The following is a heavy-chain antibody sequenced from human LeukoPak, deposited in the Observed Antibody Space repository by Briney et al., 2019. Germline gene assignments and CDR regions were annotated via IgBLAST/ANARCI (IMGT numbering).Heavy chain of an antibody. V-gene: IGHV3-23*01. J-gene: IGHJ4*02. D-gene: IGHD5-18*01. Sequence: PGGSLRLSCAASGFTFTYYAMSWVRQAPGKGLEWVSVISDSGISTYYADSVKGRFTISRDNSKNTLYLQMNSLRAEDTALYYCAKDSAGGVNTAINYWRRRTLVIVS. CDR1: GFTFTYYA. CDR3: AKDSAGGVNTAINY. CDR2: ISDSGIST.